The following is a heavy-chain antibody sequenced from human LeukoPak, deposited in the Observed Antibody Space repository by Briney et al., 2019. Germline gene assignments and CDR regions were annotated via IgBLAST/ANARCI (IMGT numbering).Heavy chain of an antibody. CDR2: ISSSSDYI. CDR3: ARGSYGDYPGY. Sequence: GGSLRLSCAASGFTFSYYSMNWVRQAPGKGLEWVSYISSSSDYIYYGDSVKGRFTISRDNAKNSLHLQMNSLRADDTAVYYCARGSYGDYPGYWGQGTLVTVSS. J-gene: IGHJ4*02. CDR1: GFTFSYYS. D-gene: IGHD4-17*01. V-gene: IGHV3-21*01.